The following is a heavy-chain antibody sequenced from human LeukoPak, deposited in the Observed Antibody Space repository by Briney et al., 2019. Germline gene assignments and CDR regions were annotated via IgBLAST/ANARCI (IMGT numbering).Heavy chain of an antibody. J-gene: IGHJ4*02. D-gene: IGHD3-22*01. CDR1: GYTFTGYY. V-gene: IGHV1-2*06. CDR3: ASHYYDSSGQHDD. CDR2: INPNSGGT. Sequence: ASVKVSCXASGYTFTGYYMHWVRQAPGQGLEWMGRINPNSGGTNYAQKFQDRVTMTRDTSISTAYMELSRLRSDDTAVYYCASHYYDSSGQHDDWGQGTLVTVSS.